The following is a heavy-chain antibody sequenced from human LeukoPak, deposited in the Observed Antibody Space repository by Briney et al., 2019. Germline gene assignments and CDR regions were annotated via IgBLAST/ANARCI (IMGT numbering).Heavy chain of an antibody. CDR3: ARYCSSTSCYHYFDY. V-gene: IGHV1-69*13. CDR2: IIPIFGTA. Sequence: SVKVSCKASGGTFSSYAISWVRQAPGQGLEWMGEIIPIFGTANYAQKFQGRVTITADESTSTAYMELSSLRSEDTAVYYCARYCSSTSCYHYFDYWGQGTLITVSS. CDR1: GGTFSSYA. J-gene: IGHJ4*02. D-gene: IGHD2-2*01.